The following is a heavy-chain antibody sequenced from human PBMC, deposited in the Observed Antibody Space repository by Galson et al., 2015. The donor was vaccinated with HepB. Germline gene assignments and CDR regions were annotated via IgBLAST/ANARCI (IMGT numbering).Heavy chain of an antibody. V-gene: IGHV1-2*06. CDR1: GYTFTGYY. CDR3: ARDTWGVTGTTPTDLYYYYYMDV. D-gene: IGHD1-7*01. Sequence: SVKVSCKASGYTFTGYYMHWVRQAPGQGLEWMGRINPNSGGTNYAQKFQGRVTMTWDTSISTAYMELSRLRSDDTAVYYCARDTWGVTGTTPTDLYYYYYMDVWGKGTTVTVSS. CDR2: INPNSGGT. J-gene: IGHJ6*03.